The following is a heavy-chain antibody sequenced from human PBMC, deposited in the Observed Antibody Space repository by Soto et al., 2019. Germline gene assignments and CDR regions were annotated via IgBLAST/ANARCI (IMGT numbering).Heavy chain of an antibody. CDR1: GASIITDNW. CDR3: ARASASSKLRGVVIN. V-gene: IGHV4-4*02. J-gene: IGHJ4*02. D-gene: IGHD3-10*01. CDR2: IYHSGNT. Sequence: QVQLQESGPGLVKPSGTLSLTCALSGASIITDNWWSWVRQPPGKEMEWIGEIYHSGNTNFNPSVKSRVTISVDTSQSQFSLSVSSVTAADTAISYCARASASSKLRGVVINWGQGTLVTVSS.